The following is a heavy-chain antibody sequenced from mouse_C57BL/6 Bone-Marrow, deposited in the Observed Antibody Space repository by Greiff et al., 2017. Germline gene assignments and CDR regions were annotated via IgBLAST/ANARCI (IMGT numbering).Heavy chain of an antibody. V-gene: IGHV1-69*01. CDR3: ARSYGRTLYWYFDV. Sequence: QVQLKQPGAELVMPGASVKLSCKASGYTFTSYWMHWVKQRPGQGLEWIGEIDPSDSYTNYNQKFKGKSTLTVDKSSSTAYMQLSSLTSEDSAVYYCARSYGRTLYWYFDVWGTGTTVTVSS. CDR1: GYTFTSYW. J-gene: IGHJ1*03. CDR2: IDPSDSYT. D-gene: IGHD1-1*01.